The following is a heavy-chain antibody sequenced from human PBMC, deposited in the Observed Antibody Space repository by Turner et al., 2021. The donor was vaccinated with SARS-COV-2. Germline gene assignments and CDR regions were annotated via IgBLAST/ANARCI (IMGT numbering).Heavy chain of an antibody. CDR2: I. J-gene: IGHJ4*02. CDR1: GFIVSSNY. CDR3: AKADRVMIVVVITLFDY. V-gene: IGHV3-53*01. D-gene: IGHD3-22*01. Sequence: EVQLVESGGGLIQPGGSLRLSCVASGFIVSSNYMSWVRQAPGKGLEWVSAIKGRFTISRDNSKNTLYLQMNSLRAEDTAVYYCAKADRVMIVVVITLFDYWGQGTLVTVSS.